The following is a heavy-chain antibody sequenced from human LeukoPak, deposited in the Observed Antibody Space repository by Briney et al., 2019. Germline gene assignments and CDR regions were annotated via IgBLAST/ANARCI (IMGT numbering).Heavy chain of an antibody. D-gene: IGHD2/OR15-2a*01. J-gene: IGHJ4*02. Sequence: WETLSLTCDISGGAMSGALCYWGCIRKPPGKGLEWIGRIYYSGSTYYNPSLKSRLTISADTSKNQFSLKLSSVTAADTAGYYCSRASTIFGHFAYWGRGTLVTVSS. CDR1: GGAMSGALCY. CDR2: IYYSGST. CDR3: SRASTIFGHFAY. V-gene: IGHV4-39*07.